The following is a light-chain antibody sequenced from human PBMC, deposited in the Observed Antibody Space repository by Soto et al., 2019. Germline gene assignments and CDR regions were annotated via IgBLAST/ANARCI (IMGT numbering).Light chain of an antibody. CDR1: SSDLAIYNY. CDR3: SSYTDSSNYV. CDR2: QVT. J-gene: IGLJ1*01. V-gene: IGLV2-14*01. Sequence: QSVLAQPASVNGSPRQSITMSCTGTSSDLAIYNYVSWYQQQPGKAPKLMIYQVTNRPSGVSNRFSGSRSGNTASLTISGLQAEDEADYYCSSYTDSSNYVFGTGTKVTVL.